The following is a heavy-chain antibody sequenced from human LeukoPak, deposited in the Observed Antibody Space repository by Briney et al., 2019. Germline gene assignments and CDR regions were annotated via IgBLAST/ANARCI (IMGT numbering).Heavy chain of an antibody. D-gene: IGHD3-10*01. CDR2: ISSSGTTI. CDR1: GFTFSDYY. Sequence: PGGSVRLSCAASGFTFSDYYMSWIRQPPGKGLEWVSYISSSGTTIYYADSVRGRFTVSMDNAKNSLYLQMDSLSAEDTAVYYCASLRGVNRWGQGTLVTVSS. CDR3: ASLRGVNR. V-gene: IGHV3-11*01. J-gene: IGHJ4*02.